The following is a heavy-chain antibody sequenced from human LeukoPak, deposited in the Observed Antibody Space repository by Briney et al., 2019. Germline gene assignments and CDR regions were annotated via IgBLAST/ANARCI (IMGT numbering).Heavy chain of an antibody. V-gene: IGHV3-21*04. CDR1: GFTFSSYS. CDR3: ARDPFESSGYCP. D-gene: IGHD3-22*01. Sequence: GGSLRLSCAASGFTFSSYSMNWVRQAPGKGLEWVSSISSSSSYIYYADSVKGRFTISRDNAKSSLYLQMNSLRAEDTAVYYCARDPFESSGYCPWGQGTLVTVSS. J-gene: IGHJ5*02. CDR2: ISSSSSYI.